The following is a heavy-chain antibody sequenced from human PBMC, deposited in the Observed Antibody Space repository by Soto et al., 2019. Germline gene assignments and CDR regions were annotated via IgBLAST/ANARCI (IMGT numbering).Heavy chain of an antibody. Sequence: PGGSLRLSCTASGFTFSSHWMDWVRQAPGKGPVWVSRINGDGISTNYAEFVQGRFTISRDNAKNTLYLQMNRLRVEDTGIYYCAGVVNVGYYYYAMDVWGQGTTVTVS. CDR3: AGVVNVGYYYYAMDV. V-gene: IGHV3-74*01. CDR2: INGDGIST. CDR1: GFTFSSHW. D-gene: IGHD2-15*01. J-gene: IGHJ6*02.